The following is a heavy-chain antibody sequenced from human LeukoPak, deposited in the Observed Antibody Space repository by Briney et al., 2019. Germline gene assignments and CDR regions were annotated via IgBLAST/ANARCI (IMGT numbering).Heavy chain of an antibody. CDR2: IYYTGST. CDR1: GGSFSGYY. J-gene: IGHJ6*03. V-gene: IGHV4-39*01. Sequence: SETLSLTCAVYGGSFSGYYWGWIRQPPGKGLEWIGSIYYTGSTFYNPSLKSRVTISVDTSKNQFSLKLSSVTAADTAVYYCARHLISSWPAYYYYYYMDVWGKGTTVTISS. D-gene: IGHD6-13*01. CDR3: ARHLISSWPAYYYYYYMDV.